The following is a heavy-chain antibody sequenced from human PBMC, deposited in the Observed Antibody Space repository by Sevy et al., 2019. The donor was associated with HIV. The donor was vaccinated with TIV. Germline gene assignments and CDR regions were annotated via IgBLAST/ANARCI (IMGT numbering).Heavy chain of an antibody. J-gene: IGHJ3*02. V-gene: IGHV3-21*01. CDR2: ISSSSNYI. CDR1: GFTFSTYT. D-gene: IGHD3-10*01. Sequence: GGSLRLSCAASGFTFSTYTMNWVRQVPGKGLEWVSSISSSSNYIYYADSLKGRFTISRDNAKNSVYLQMNSLRADDTAVYYCARPYGSGSWEAFDIWGQGTMVTVSS. CDR3: ARPYGSGSWEAFDI.